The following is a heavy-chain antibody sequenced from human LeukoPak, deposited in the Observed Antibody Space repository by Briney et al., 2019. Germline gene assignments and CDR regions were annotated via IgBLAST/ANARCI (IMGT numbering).Heavy chain of an antibody. D-gene: IGHD1-7*01. CDR2: ISGSGGST. CDR1: GVTFSSYA. V-gene: IGHV3-23*01. Sequence: GALRRSCAASGVTFSSYATIWVRQAPGKGLEWVSSISGSGGSTYYADSVKDLFTISRENSMNPLYLQMNSLRAEDTAVYYCAKGYHWNYGSKTTLFSPFDYRGQGTLVTVSS. J-gene: IGHJ4*02. CDR3: AKGYHWNYGSKTTLFSPFDY.